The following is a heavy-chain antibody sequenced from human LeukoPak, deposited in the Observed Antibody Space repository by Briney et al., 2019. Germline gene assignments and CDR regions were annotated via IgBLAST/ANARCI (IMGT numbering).Heavy chain of an antibody. CDR2: ISYDGSNK. CDR1: GFTFSSYA. V-gene: IGHV3-30-3*01. J-gene: IGHJ4*02. Sequence: GGSLRLSCAASGFTFSSYAMHWVRQAPGKGLEWVAVISYDGSNKYYADSVKGRFTLSRDNSKNTLYLRMNSLRAEDTAVYFCARANWAGIEAPATDYWGQGTLVTVSS. CDR3: ARANWAGIEAPATDY. D-gene: IGHD2-15*01.